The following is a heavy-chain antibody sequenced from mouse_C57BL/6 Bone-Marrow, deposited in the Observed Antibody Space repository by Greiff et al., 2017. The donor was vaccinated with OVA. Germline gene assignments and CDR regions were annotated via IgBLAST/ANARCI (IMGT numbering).Heavy chain of an antibody. D-gene: IGHD2-10*01. CDR3: ARHPYYDYYAMDY. V-gene: IGHV5-12*01. CDR1: GFTFSDYY. Sequence: EVKVVESGGGLVQPGGSLKLSCAASGFTFSDYYMYWVRQTPEKRLEWVAYISNGGGSTYYPDTVKGRFTISRDNAKNTLYLQMSRLKSEDTAMYYCARHPYYDYYAMDYWGQGTSVTVSS. CDR2: ISNGGGST. J-gene: IGHJ4*01.